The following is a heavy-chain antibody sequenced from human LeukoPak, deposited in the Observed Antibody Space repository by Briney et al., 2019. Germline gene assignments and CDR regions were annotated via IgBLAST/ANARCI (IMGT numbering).Heavy chain of an antibody. CDR2: SNEDGSGT. V-gene: IGHV3-74*01. CDR1: GFTFSNYW. Sequence: GGSLRLSCAASGFTFSNYWMHWVRQVPGKGLVWVSRSNEDGSGTSYADSVKGRFSISRDNAKNTLYLEMNSWRADDKAVYYCTTTFDFWGQGTLGTVSS. J-gene: IGHJ4*02. CDR3: TTTFDF.